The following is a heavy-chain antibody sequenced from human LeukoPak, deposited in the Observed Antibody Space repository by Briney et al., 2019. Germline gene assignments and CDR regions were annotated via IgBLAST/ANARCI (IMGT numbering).Heavy chain of an antibody. CDR2: INHSGST. CDR1: GGSFSGYY. V-gene: IGHV4-34*01. D-gene: IGHD6-19*01. Sequence: SETLSLTCAVYGGSFSGYYWSWIRQPPGKGLEWIGEINHSGSTNYNPSLKSRVTISVDTSKNQFYLKLSSVAAADTAVYYCARPESGSSGRYYNYWGQGTLVTVSS. J-gene: IGHJ4*02. CDR3: ARPESGSSGRYYNY.